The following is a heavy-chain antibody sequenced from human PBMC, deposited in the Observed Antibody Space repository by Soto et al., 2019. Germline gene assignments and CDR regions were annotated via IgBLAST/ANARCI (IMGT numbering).Heavy chain of an antibody. D-gene: IGHD3-22*01. Sequence: PVGSLRLSCAASGFTFSSYAMSWVRQAPGKGLEWVSAISGSGGSTYYADSVKGRFTISRDNSKNTLYLQMNSLRAEDTAVYYCAKSANYYDSSGYYWFDYWGQGTLVTVSS. CDR1: GFTFSSYA. J-gene: IGHJ4*02. CDR2: ISGSGGST. CDR3: AKSANYYDSSGYYWFDY. V-gene: IGHV3-23*01.